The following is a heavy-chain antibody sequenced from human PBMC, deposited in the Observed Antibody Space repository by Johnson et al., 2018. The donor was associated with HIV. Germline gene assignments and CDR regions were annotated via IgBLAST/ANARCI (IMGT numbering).Heavy chain of an antibody. J-gene: IGHJ3*02. CDR3: AREGPPRAFDI. V-gene: IGHV3-66*01. Sequence: VQLVESGGGLIQPGGSLRLSCAASGFTVSSNYMNWVRQAPGKGLEWVSLIYSGGSTYYADSVKGRFTISRDNSKNTLYIQMNSLRAEDTAGYYCAREGPPRAFDIWGQGTVVTVSS. CDR1: GFTVSSNY. CDR2: IYSGGST.